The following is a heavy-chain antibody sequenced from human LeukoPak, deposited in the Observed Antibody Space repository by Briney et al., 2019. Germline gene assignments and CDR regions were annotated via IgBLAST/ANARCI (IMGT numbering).Heavy chain of an antibody. V-gene: IGHV4-34*01. CDR2: INHSGST. D-gene: IGHD3-22*01. CDR3: ATGPVTYYYDSSGYYGMDV. CDR1: GGSFSGYY. Sequence: PSETLSLTCAVYGGSFSGYYWSWIRQPPGKGLEWIGEINHSGSTNYNPSLKSRVTISVDTSKNQFSLKLSSVTAADTAVYYCATGPVTYYYDSSGYYGMDVWGQGTTVTVSS. J-gene: IGHJ6*02.